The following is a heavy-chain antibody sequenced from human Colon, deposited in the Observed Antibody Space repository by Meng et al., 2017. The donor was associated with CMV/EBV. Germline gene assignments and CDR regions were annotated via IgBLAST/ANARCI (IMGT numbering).Heavy chain of an antibody. CDR2: IHGGGGT. J-gene: IGHJ4*02. D-gene: IGHD1-26*01. CDR3: AYEGPYSGNYVDY. V-gene: IGHV3-66*02. Sequence: CAACGVGVGSHYVSWVRQAPGKGLEWVSVIHGGGGTYYADSVKSRFTISRDNSKNTLYLQMDSLRPEDTAVYYCAYEGPYSGNYVDYWGQGALVTVSS. CDR1: GVGVGSHY.